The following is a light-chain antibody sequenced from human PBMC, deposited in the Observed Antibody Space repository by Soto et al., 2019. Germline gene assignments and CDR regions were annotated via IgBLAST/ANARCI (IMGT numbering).Light chain of an antibody. J-gene: IGKJ4*01. Sequence: IVLTHSPATLSLSPGEIATLSCRASQTVSRYLAWYQQKPGQAPRLLIYDASKRATGIPARFSGSGFGTDFTLTISSLEPEDFAVYYCQQRTNGLTFGGGTKVDIK. CDR1: QTVSRY. V-gene: IGKV3-11*01. CDR2: DAS. CDR3: QQRTNGLT.